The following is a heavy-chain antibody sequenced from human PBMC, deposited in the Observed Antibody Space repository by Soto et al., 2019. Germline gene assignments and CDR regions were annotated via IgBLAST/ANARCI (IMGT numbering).Heavy chain of an antibody. J-gene: IGHJ6*02. Sequence: SLNCTYSDGSMSRDWWSWVRQPPGKGLEWIGEIYHSGSTNYNPSLKSRLTMSIDKSRNNFSLKLSSVSAADTAIYYCTRVLLEQYNVMDFCGQRTTVIGSS. V-gene: IGHV4-4*02. CDR1: DGSMSRDW. CDR2: IYHSGST. D-gene: IGHD1-1*01. CDR3: TRVLLEQYNVMDF.